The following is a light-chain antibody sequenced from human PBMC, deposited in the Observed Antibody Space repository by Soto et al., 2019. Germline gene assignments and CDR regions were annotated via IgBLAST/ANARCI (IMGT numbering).Light chain of an antibody. Sequence: EIVMTQSPATLSVSPGERATLSCRASQNVNYNLAWYQQKPGQAPRLLIYGAYTRATGIPARFSGSGSGTEFTLTISSLQSEDFAMYYCHQYGSSPFTFGGGTKVDIK. CDR3: HQYGSSPFT. CDR2: GAY. CDR1: QNVNYN. V-gene: IGKV3-15*01. J-gene: IGKJ4*01.